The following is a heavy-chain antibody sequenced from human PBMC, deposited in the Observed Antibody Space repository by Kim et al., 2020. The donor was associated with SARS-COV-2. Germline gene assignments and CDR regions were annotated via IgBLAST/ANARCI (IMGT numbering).Heavy chain of an antibody. J-gene: IGHJ6*02. D-gene: IGHD3-10*01. V-gene: IGHV3-9*01. CDR3: AKETYGSGSYSYYGMDD. CDR1: GFTFGDYA. CDR2: ISWNGGSI. Sequence: GGSLRLSCAASGFTFGDYAMHWVRQAPGKGLEWVSGISWNGGSIGYADSVKGRFTISRDNAKNSLYLQMNSLGAEDTALYYCAKETYGSGSYSYYGMDDWGQGTTVTVS.